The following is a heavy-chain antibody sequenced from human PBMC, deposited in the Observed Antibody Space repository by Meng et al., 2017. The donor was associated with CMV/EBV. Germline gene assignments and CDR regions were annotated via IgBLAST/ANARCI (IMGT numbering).Heavy chain of an antibody. J-gene: IGHJ1*01. CDR1: GFTFSSYS. CDR3: ARDPYGTTVTTGDFQH. CDR2: ISRSSSYI. V-gene: IGHV3-21*01. D-gene: IGHD4-17*01. Sequence: GESLKISCAASGFTFSSYSMNWVRQAPGKGLEWVSSISRSSSYIYYADSVKGRFTISRDNAKNSLYLQMNSLRAEDTAVYYCARDPYGTTVTTGDFQHWGQGTLVTVSS.